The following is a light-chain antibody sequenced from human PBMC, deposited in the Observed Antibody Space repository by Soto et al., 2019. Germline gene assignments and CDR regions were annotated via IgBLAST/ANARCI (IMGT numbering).Light chain of an antibody. CDR2: DSS. J-gene: IGKJ1*01. CDR3: QPRSNWPRWT. V-gene: IGKV3-11*01. CDR1: QSVSSY. Sequence: EIVLTQSPATLSLSPGERATLSCRASQSVSSYLAWYQQKPGQAPRLLIYDSSIRATGIPARFSGSGSGTDSTPTISSLEPEDCAVYYCQPRSNWPRWTFGQGTKVEIK.